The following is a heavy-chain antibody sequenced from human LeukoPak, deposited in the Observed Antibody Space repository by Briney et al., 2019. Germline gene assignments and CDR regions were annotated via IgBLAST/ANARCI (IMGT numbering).Heavy chain of an antibody. J-gene: IGHJ4*02. Sequence: GGSLRLSCAASGFTFSSYATSWVRQAPGKGLEWVSAISGSGGRTYYADSVRGRFTISRDNSKNTVYVQMNSLRAEDTAVYFCVVVSYCAVDCYDYWGQGTLVTVSS. D-gene: IGHD2-21*01. CDR2: ISGSGGRT. V-gene: IGHV3-23*01. CDR3: VVVSYCAVDCYDY. CDR1: GFTFSSYA.